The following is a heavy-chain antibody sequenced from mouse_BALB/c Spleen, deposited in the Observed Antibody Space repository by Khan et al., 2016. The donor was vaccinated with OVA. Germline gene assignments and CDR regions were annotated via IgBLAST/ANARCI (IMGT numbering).Heavy chain of an antibody. CDR1: GDSITSGY. V-gene: IGHV3-8*02. CDR3: GSGEWSPAAGAYLAC. J-gene: IGHJ3*01. Sequence: EVQLQESGPSLVKPSQTLSLTCSVTGDSITSGYWNWIRKFPGRKLEFMGYISYSGGPYYNPSLRSRISITRDTSKNQYYLQLNSVTTADTATYYLGSGEWSPAAGAYLACWGQGTLVTVSA. D-gene: IGHD2-10*01. CDR2: ISYSGGP.